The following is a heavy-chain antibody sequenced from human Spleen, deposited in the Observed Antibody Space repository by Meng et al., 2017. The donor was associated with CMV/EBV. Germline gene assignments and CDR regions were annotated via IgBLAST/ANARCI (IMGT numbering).Heavy chain of an antibody. J-gene: IGHJ4*02. V-gene: IGHV3-23*03. D-gene: IGHD3-10*01. CDR3: AKYGYYGSGSYYAYYFDY. CDR1: GFNFTNAW. CDR2: IYSGGSST. Sequence: GGSLRLSCAASGFNFTNAWMSWVRQAPGKGLEWVSVIYSGGSSTYYADSVKGRFTISRDNSKNTLYLQMNSLRAEDTAVYYCAKYGYYGSGSYYAYYFDYWGQGTLVTVSS.